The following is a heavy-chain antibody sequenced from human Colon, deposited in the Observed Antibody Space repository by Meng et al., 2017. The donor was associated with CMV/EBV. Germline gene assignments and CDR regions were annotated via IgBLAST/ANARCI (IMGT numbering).Heavy chain of an antibody. CDR3: TTDSGIGLRPLFGN. D-gene: IGHD3-3*01. CDR2: IKSETRGGTT. V-gene: IGHV3-15*01. J-gene: IGHJ4*02. Sequence: GESLKISCIVSGLTVNNVWMSWARQGSGKGLEWVGHIKSETRGGTTHYAESVKGRFTMSRDDSKNAFYLQMNNLKLEDTAVYYCTTDSGIGLRPLFGNWGQGTLVTVSS. CDR1: GLTVNNVW.